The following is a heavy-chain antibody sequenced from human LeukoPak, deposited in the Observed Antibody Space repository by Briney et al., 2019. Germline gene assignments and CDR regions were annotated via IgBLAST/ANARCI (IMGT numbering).Heavy chain of an antibody. Sequence: QPGGSLRLSCAASGFTFSNYAMYWIRQAPGKGLEYVSAMSSNGGSTYYANSVKGRFTISRDNSKNTLYLQMGSLRAEDMAVYYCARYRCSSTSCFVDFWGQGALVTVSS. CDR1: GFTFSNYA. D-gene: IGHD2-2*01. J-gene: IGHJ4*02. V-gene: IGHV3-64*01. CDR3: ARYRCSSTSCFVDF. CDR2: MSSNGGST.